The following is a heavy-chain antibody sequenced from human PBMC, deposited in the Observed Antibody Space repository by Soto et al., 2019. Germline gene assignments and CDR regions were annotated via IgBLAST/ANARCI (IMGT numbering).Heavy chain of an antibody. D-gene: IGHD6-13*01. CDR3: ARDTGIAPDDY. CDR2: ISSSSSTI. J-gene: IGHJ4*02. CDR1: GFTFSSYS. Sequence: PGGSLRLSCAASGFTFSSYSMNWVRQAPGKGLEWVSYISSSSSTIYYADSVKGRFTISRDNAKNSLYLQMNSLRAEDTAVYYCARDTGIAPDDYWGQGTLVTVSS. V-gene: IGHV3-48*01.